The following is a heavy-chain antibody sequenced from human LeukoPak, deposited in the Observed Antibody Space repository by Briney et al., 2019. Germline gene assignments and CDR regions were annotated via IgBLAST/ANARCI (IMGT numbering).Heavy chain of an antibody. Sequence: PGGSPRLSCAASGFTLSNHPMYWVRQAPGKGLEWVSSLSDTGDSTHYADSVKGRFTISRDSARSAIYLQMNSLRAEDTAVYYCAKGDCSSGSCYFDYWGQGSQVTVSS. V-gene: IGHV3-23*01. CDR1: GFTLSNHP. D-gene: IGHD2-15*01. CDR3: AKGDCSSGSCYFDY. J-gene: IGHJ4*02. CDR2: LSDTGDST.